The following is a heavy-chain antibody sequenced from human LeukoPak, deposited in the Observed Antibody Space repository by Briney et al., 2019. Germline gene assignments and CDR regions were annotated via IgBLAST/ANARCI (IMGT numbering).Heavy chain of an antibody. J-gene: IGHJ3*02. V-gene: IGHV3-30*18. CDR3: AKDSGIAVAGTLRAFDI. CDR1: GFTFSSYG. Sequence: GGSLRLSCAASGFTFSSYGMHWVRQAPGKGLEWVAVISYDGSNKYFADSVKGRFTISRDNSKNTLYLQMNSLRAEDTAVYYCAKDSGIAVAGTLRAFDIWGQGAMVTVSS. D-gene: IGHD6-19*01. CDR2: ISYDGSNK.